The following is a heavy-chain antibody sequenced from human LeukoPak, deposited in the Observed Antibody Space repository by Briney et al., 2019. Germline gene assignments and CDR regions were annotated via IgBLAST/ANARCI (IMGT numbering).Heavy chain of an antibody. CDR2: IYYSGST. Sequence: SETLSLTCTVSGGPISSSSYYWGWIRQPPGKGPEWIGSIYYSGSTNYNPSLKSRVTISLDTSKNQFSLKLNSVTAADTAVYYCASVRGYSSGWYASGFDPWGQGTLVTVSS. V-gene: IGHV4-39*07. CDR3: ASVRGYSSGWYASGFDP. D-gene: IGHD6-19*01. CDR1: GGPISSSSYY. J-gene: IGHJ5*02.